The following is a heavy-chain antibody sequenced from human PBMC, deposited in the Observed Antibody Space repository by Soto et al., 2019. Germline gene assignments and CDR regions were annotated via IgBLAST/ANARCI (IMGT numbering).Heavy chain of an antibody. V-gene: IGHV3-13*01. Sequence: PGGSLRLSCAASGFTFSSYGMHWVRQATGKGLEWVSAIGTAGDTYYPGSVKGRFTISRENAKNSLYLQMNSLRAGDTAVYCCAKGAAVDYYYYMDVWGKGTTVTVSS. CDR2: IGTAGDT. J-gene: IGHJ6*03. CDR1: GFTFSSYG. D-gene: IGHD6-13*01. CDR3: AKGAAVDYYYYMDV.